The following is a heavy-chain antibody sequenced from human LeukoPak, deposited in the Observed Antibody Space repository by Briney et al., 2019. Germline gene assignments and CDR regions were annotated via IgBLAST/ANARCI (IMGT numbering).Heavy chain of an antibody. D-gene: IGHD3-9*01. Sequence: SETLSLTCTVSGGSISSYYWSWIRQPAGKGLEWIGRIYTSGSTNYNPSLKSRVTMSVDTSKNQFSLKLSSVTAADTAVYYCARAWALRYFDWSNWFDPWGQGTLVTVSS. CDR1: GGSISSYY. J-gene: IGHJ5*02. CDR3: ARAWALRYFDWSNWFDP. CDR2: IYTSGST. V-gene: IGHV4-4*07.